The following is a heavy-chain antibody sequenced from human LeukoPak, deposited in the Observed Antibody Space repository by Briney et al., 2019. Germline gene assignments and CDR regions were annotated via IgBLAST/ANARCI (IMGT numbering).Heavy chain of an antibody. J-gene: IGHJ6*02. CDR2: VNSDGSST. V-gene: IGHV3-74*01. D-gene: IGHD3-3*01. CDR3: ARDYDFWSGYWSSYYYYGMDV. CDR1: GFTFSIYW. Sequence: GGSLRLSCAASGFTFSIYWMHWVRQAPGKGLVWVSRVNSDGSSTSYADSVKGRFTISRDNAKNTLYLQMNSLRAEDTAVYYCARDYDFWSGYWSSYYYYGMDVWGQGTTVTVSS.